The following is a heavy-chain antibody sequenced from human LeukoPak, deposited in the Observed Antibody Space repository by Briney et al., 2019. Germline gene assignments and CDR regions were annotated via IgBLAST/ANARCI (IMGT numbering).Heavy chain of an antibody. Sequence: SETLSLTCTVSGGSITNNNYYWDWIRQPPGKGLEWIGDLYYSGTTHYNPSLKSRVTLSVDTSTNQFSLKLNSVTAADTAVYYCARHTRPGYSGYENAIDIWGQGTMVTVSS. CDR3: ARHTRPGYSGYENAIDI. V-gene: IGHV4-39*01. CDR1: GGSITNNNYY. CDR2: LYYSGTT. J-gene: IGHJ3*02. D-gene: IGHD5-12*01.